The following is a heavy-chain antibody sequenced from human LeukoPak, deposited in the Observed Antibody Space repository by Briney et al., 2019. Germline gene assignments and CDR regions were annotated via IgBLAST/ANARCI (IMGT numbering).Heavy chain of an antibody. CDR1: GYTLTELS. CDR2: FDPEDGET. D-gene: IGHD3-16*02. V-gene: IGHV1-24*01. Sequence: ASVKVSCKVSGYTLTELSMHWVRQAPGKGLEWMGGFDPEDGETIYAQKFQGRVTMTEDTSTDTAYMELSSLRSEGTAVYYCATSVGIMITFGGVIAYDYWGQGTLVTVSS. J-gene: IGHJ4*02. CDR3: ATSVGIMITFGGVIAYDY.